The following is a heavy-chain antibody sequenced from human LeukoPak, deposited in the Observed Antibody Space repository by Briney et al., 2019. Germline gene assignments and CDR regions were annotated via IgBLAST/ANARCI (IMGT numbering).Heavy chain of an antibody. D-gene: IGHD3-10*01. V-gene: IGHV4-39*07. CDR2: IYYSGNT. CDR1: GGSILSSSYY. J-gene: IGHJ4*02. Sequence: SETLSLTCTVSGGSILSSSYYWGWIRQPPGKGLEWIGTIYYSGNTYYNPSLKSRITISIDTSKNQFSLKLNSVTAADTAVYYCARGRGDRRFARFDYWGQGTLVTVSS. CDR3: ARGRGDRRFARFDY.